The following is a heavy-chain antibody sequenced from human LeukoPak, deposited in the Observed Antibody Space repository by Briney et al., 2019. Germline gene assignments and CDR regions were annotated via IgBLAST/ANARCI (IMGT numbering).Heavy chain of an antibody. V-gene: IGHV4-31*03. CDR1: GGSISSGGYY. D-gene: IGHD2-2*01. CDR3: MGYCSSTSCYVGESNWFDP. J-gene: IGHJ5*02. Sequence: PSQTLSLTCTVSGGSISSGGYYWSWIRQHPGKGLEWIGYIYFSGSTYYNPSLKSRVTISVDTSKNQFSLKLSSVTAADTAVYYCMGYCSSTSCYVGESNWFDPWGQGTLVTVSS. CDR2: IYFSGST.